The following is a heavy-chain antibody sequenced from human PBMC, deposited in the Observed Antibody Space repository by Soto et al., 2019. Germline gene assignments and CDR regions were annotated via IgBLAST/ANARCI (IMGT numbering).Heavy chain of an antibody. CDR1: GFTFSNFG. V-gene: IGHV3-33*01. D-gene: IGHD3-10*01. CDR2: IWHDGREK. J-gene: IGHJ4*01. CDR3: RRDPGKDNAIDY. Sequence: QVQVVESGGGVVQPGRSLRLSCAASGFTFSNFGMHWVRQAPGKGLVWMAVIWHDGREKYYADFVEGQFTISRDKSNNTLNMKMNILRADDRAVYHCRRDPGKDNAIDYLGQATLGTV.